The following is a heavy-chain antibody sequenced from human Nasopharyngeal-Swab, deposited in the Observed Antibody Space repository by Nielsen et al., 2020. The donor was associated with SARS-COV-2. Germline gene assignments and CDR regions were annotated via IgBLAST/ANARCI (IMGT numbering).Heavy chain of an antibody. Sequence: GVLKIFCTASGFTFSSYAMSWVRQAPGKGLEWVSEISGSGGSTYYAESVKGRFTISRDNSKNTLYLQMSSLRAEDTAIYYCAKDLGVESPLWFDYWGQGTLLTVSS. CDR3: AKDLGVESPLWFDY. CDR2: ISGSGGST. CDR1: GFTFSSYA. D-gene: IGHD4-23*01. J-gene: IGHJ4*02. V-gene: IGHV3-23*01.